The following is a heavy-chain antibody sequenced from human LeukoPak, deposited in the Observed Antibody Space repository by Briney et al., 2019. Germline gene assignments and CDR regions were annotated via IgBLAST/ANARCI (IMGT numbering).Heavy chain of an antibody. V-gene: IGHV3-15*01. CDR1: GFTFSSYW. D-gene: IGHD3-10*01. CDR3: TTDPVGIYDADY. J-gene: IGHJ4*02. CDR2: IKSKVRGGTS. Sequence: GGSLRLSCAASGFTFSSYWMHWVRQAPGKGLVWVARIKSKVRGGTSDYAAPVKGRFTISRDDSEKKLYLQMNNLKSEDTALYYCTTDPVGIYDADYWGQGTLVTVSS.